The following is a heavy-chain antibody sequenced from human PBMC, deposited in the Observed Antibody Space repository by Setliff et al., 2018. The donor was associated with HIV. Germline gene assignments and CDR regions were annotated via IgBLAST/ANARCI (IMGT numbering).Heavy chain of an antibody. Sequence: PLETLSLTCNVSGSSVTSSSFYWGWIRQPPGKGLEWIGSTTYVGSTNYNPSLKSRVTISVDTSKNQFSLKLSSVTAADTAVYYCARGNDYGDYDHWGQGTLVTVSS. D-gene: IGHD4-17*01. V-gene: IGHV4-39*07. CDR3: ARGNDYGDYDH. J-gene: IGHJ4*02. CDR2: TTYVGST. CDR1: GSSVTSSSFY.